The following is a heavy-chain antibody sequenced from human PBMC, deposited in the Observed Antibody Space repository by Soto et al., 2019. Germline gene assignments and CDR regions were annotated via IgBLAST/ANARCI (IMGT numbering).Heavy chain of an antibody. CDR1: GGSISSGGYY. V-gene: IGHV4-31*03. Sequence: SETLSLTCTVSGGSISSGGYYWSWIRQHPGKGLEWIGYIYYSGSTYYNPSLKSRVTISVDTSKNQFSLKLSSVTAADTAFFFCARAGSISMVHRFEPWGQGTLVTVSS. J-gene: IGHJ5*02. CDR3: ARAGSISMVHRFEP. CDR2: IYYSGST. D-gene: IGHD3-10*01.